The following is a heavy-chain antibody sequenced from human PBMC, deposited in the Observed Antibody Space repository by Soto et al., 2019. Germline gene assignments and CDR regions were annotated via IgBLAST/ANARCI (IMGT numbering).Heavy chain of an antibody. J-gene: IGHJ6*03. CDR1: GFTFSSYA. Sequence: GGSLRLSCAASGFTFSSYAMSWVRQAPGKGLEWVSAISGSGGSTYYADSVKGRFTISRDNSKNTLYLQMNSLRAEDTAVYYCAKDPVSYYYYYMDVWGKGTTVTVSS. CDR3: AKDPVSYYYYYMDV. CDR2: ISGSGGST. V-gene: IGHV3-23*01.